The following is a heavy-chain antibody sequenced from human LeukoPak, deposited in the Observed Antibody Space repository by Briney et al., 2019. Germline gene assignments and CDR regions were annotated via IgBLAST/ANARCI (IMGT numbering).Heavy chain of an antibody. Sequence: SETLSLTCPVSGDSIQSYFWSWIRPPPGKGLEWIGHVHLSENAKSNPSLKSRVTILLDTSKRQFSLRVKSVTAADTAVYYCAKALAARPPGPFGLWSRGTWVTVSS. D-gene: IGHD6-6*01. V-gene: IGHV4-59*01. CDR3: AKALAARPPGPFGL. J-gene: IGHJ3*01. CDR1: GDSIQSYF. CDR2: VHLSENA.